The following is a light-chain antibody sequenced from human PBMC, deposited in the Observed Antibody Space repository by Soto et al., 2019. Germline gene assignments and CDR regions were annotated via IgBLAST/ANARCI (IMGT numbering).Light chain of an antibody. V-gene: IGKV3-11*01. Sequence: EIVLTQFPATLSLSPGERATLSCRASQSVSNYLAWYQQKPGQAPRLLIYDASNRATVIPARFSGSGSGTDFTLTISSLEPEDFAVYYCQQRSSWGTIGQGTRLEIK. J-gene: IGKJ5*01. CDR3: QQRSSWGT. CDR2: DAS. CDR1: QSVSNY.